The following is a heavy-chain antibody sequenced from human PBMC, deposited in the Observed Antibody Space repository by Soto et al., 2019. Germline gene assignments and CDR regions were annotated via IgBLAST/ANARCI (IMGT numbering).Heavy chain of an antibody. CDR1: GYTFNRHD. Sequence: QVQLVQSGAEVKRSGASVRISCKASGYTFNRHDINWVRQATGQGPEWIGWMNPNSGNTGYAQKFLGRVTMTRDSSITTAYMDLSSLTSEDTAIYYCAREGLYGSIQDNTFDIWGQGTMVSVSS. V-gene: IGHV1-8*01. CDR3: AREGLYGSIQDNTFDI. D-gene: IGHD6-19*01. J-gene: IGHJ3*02. CDR2: MNPNSGNT.